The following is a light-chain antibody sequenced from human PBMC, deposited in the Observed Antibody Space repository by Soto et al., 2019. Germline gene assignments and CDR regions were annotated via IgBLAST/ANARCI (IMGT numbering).Light chain of an antibody. V-gene: IGKV1-39*01. CDR2: AAS. CDR1: QTISNF. CDR3: QQRHSAPWP. J-gene: IGKJ1*01. Sequence: EIRMSQSPASLSAYKGDRVTITCRASQTISNFLNWYQQKPGKAPKLLIYAASSLQSGVPSKFSGSGSGTDFTLTISGLQPEDFATYSSQQRHSAPWPFGQRTKVDI.